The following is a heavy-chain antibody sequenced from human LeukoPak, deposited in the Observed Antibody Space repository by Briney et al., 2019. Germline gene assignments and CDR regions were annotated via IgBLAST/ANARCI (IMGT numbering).Heavy chain of an antibody. CDR2: INHSGST. V-gene: IGHV4-34*01. Sequence: SETLSLTCAVYGGSFSGYYWSWIRQPPGKGLEWIGEINHSGSTNYNPSLKSRVTISVDTSKNQFSLELSSVTAADTAVYYCARENDLFDYWGQGTLVTVSS. CDR3: ARENDLFDY. J-gene: IGHJ4*02. D-gene: IGHD2/OR15-2a*01. CDR1: GGSFSGYY.